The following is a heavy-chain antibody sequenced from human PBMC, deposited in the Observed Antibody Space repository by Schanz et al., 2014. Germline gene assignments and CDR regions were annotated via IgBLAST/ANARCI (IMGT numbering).Heavy chain of an antibody. CDR2: ITNKPNNYNT. V-gene: IGHV3-72*01. J-gene: IGHJ4*02. CDR1: GFTFSDHY. CDR3: ARDLISSGWYG. Sequence: PGGSLRLSCAASGFTFSDHYMDWVRQAPGKGLEWVGRITNKPNNYNTEYAASVKGRFTISRDDSRNSLYLQMSSLKTEDTAVYYCARDLISSGWYGWGQGTLVTGSS. D-gene: IGHD6-19*01.